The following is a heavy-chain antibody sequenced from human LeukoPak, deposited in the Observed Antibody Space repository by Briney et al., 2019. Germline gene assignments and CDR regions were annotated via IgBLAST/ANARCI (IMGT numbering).Heavy chain of an antibody. CDR2: ISSSGSTI. J-gene: IGHJ4*02. Sequence: GGSLRLSCAASGFTFSSYEMNWVRQAPGKGLEWVSYISSSGSTIYYADSVKGRFTISRDNAKNSLYLQMNSLRAEDTAVYYCAKIPSAVPGRGFDYWGQGTLVIVSS. V-gene: IGHV3-48*03. D-gene: IGHD6-19*01. CDR3: AKIPSAVPGRGFDY. CDR1: GFTFSSYE.